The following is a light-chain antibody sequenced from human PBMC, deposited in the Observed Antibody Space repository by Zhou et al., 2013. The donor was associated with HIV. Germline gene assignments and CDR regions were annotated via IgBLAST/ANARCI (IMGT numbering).Light chain of an antibody. J-gene: IGKJ1*01. CDR2: KAS. CDR1: QSVNTW. Sequence: DIQMTQSPSTLSASVGDTVTITCRASQSVNTWLAWYQQKPGKAPNLLIYKASRLESGVPSRFSGSGSGTEFILTISSLQPDDSATYYCQQYNSYSSWTFGQGTKVQIK. V-gene: IGKV1-5*03. CDR3: QQYNSYSSWT.